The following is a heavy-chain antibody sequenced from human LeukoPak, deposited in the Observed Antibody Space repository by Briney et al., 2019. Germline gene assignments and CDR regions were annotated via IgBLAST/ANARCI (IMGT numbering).Heavy chain of an antibody. D-gene: IGHD3-10*01. CDR3: ARKGRRLLWFGESTPYYFDY. Sequence: SETLSLTCAVYGGSFSGYYWSWIRQPPGKGLEWIGEINHSGSTNYNPSLKSRVTISVDTSKNQFSLKPSSVTAADTAVYYCARKGRRLLWFGESTPYYFDYWGQGTLVTVSS. J-gene: IGHJ4*02. V-gene: IGHV4-34*01. CDR1: GGSFSGYY. CDR2: INHSGST.